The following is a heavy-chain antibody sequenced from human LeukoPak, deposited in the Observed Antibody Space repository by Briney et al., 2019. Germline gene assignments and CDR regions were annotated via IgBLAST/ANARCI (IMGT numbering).Heavy chain of an antibody. CDR3: TTFYHEYSPY. D-gene: IGHD2/OR15-2a*01. CDR2: IKSNADGGTP. Sequence: GGSMRLSCAASGFSFMNAWMIWVRQAPGKGLEWVGRIKSNADGGTPDYAAPARGRFTISRDDSKNTLYLQMNSLKTEDTAVYYCTTFYHEYSPYWGRGTLVTVSS. V-gene: IGHV3-15*01. CDR1: GFSFMNAW. J-gene: IGHJ4*02.